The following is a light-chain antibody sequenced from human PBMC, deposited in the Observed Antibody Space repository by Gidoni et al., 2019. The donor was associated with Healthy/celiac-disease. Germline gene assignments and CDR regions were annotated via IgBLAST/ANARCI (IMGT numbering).Light chain of an antibody. CDR1: QRISSW. CDR2: KAF. CDR3: QQYNSYPTT. Sequence: IEMTQSPSTLSASVGDRVTITCRASQRISSWLAWYQQKPGKAPKLLIYKAFSLESGVPSRFSGSGSGTEFTLTISSLQPDDFATYYCQQYNSYPTTFGQGTKLEIK. V-gene: IGKV1-5*03. J-gene: IGKJ2*01.